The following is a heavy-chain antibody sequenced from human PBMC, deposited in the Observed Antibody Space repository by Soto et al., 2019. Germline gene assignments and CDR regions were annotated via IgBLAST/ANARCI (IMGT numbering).Heavy chain of an antibody. D-gene: IGHD1-26*01. Sequence: PGGSLRLSCAASGFTFSSYGISWVRQAPGKGLEWVSGISGSGTTTYYADFVKGHFTISRDNSKNTLYLQMNSLRAEDTAVYYCAKDLAGATRGRFDYWGQGALVTVSS. CDR2: ISGSGTTT. CDR1: GFTFSSYG. CDR3: AKDLAGATRGRFDY. V-gene: IGHV3-23*01. J-gene: IGHJ4*02.